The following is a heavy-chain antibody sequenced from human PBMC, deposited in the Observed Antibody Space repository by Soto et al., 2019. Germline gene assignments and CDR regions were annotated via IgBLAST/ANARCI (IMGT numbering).Heavy chain of an antibody. V-gene: IGHV1-18*01. D-gene: IGHD3-10*01. CDR3: ARDRPGGSGISLSRRFDP. Sequence: ASLKVSCKASGYTFTSYGISWVRQAPGQGLEWMGWISPYSGNTNYAQKFQGRVTMTRDTSTSTVYMELSSLRSEDTAVYYCARDRPGGSGISLSRRFDPWGQGTLVTVSS. J-gene: IGHJ5*02. CDR1: GYTFTSYG. CDR2: ISPYSGNT.